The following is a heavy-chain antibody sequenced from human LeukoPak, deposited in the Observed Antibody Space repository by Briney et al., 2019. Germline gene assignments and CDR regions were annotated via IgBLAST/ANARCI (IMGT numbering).Heavy chain of an antibody. V-gene: IGHV6-1*01. CDR2: TYYRSKWYN. Sequence: SQTLSLTCAISGDSVSSNSAAWNWIRQSPSRGLEWLGRTYYRSKWYNDYAVSVKSRITINPDTSKNQFSLQLNSVTPEDTAVYYCARGIAAAGGGLTGQWWFDPWGQGTLVTVSS. CDR1: GDSVSSNSAA. J-gene: IGHJ5*02. D-gene: IGHD6-13*01. CDR3: ARGIAAAGGGLTGQWWFDP.